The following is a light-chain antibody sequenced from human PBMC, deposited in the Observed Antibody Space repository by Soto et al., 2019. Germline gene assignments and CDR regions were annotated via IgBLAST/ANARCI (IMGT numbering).Light chain of an antibody. CDR2: GAS. Sequence: EIVVTQSPSTLSLSPGGRSTLACRASQSVSSYLAWYQQKNGQAPRLLIYGASSRATGIPDRFSGSGSGTDFNLTISRLEPADFAVYYCQQYGKSPITFGQGTRLEIK. CDR1: QSVSSY. V-gene: IGKV3-20*01. J-gene: IGKJ5*01. CDR3: QQYGKSPIT.